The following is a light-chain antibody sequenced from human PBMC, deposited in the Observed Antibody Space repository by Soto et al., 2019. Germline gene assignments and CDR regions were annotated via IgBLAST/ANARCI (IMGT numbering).Light chain of an antibody. CDR2: AAS. Sequence: DIQLTQAPSFLSASAGDRATLTFRASQAISSYLAWYQQKPGRAPKLLIYAASTLQSGVPSRFSGSGSGTEFTLTITSLQPEDFATYYCQQLNSFPITIGQGTRLEIK. CDR1: QAISSY. V-gene: IGKV1-9*01. J-gene: IGKJ5*01. CDR3: QQLNSFPIT.